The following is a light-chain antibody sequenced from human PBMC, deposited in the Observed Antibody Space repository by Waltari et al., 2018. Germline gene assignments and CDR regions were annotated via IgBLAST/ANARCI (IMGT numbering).Light chain of an antibody. V-gene: IGLV2-14*01. CDR1: SSDVGGYYY. Sequence: QSALTQPASVSGSPGQSITISCTGTSSDVGGYYYVSWYQKHPGKAPKIMIYEVNNRPSGVSNRVSGSKSGNTASLTISGLQAEDEADYYCSSYTSSNTLVFGGGTKLTVL. CDR2: EVN. J-gene: IGLJ2*01. CDR3: SSYTSSNTLV.